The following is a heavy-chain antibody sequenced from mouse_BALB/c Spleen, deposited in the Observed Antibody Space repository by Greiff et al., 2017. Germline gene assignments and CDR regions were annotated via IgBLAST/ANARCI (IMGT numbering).Heavy chain of an antibody. CDR1: GFTFSSYG. V-gene: IGHV5-6*02. Sequence: EVMLVESGGDLVKPGGSLKLSCAASGFTFSSYGMSWVRQTPDKRLEWVATISSGGSYTYYPDSVKGRFTISRDNAKNTLYLQMSSLKSEDTAMYYCARPLYDGYYGDYAMDYWGQGTSVTVSS. CDR2: ISSGGSYT. CDR3: ARPLYDGYYGDYAMDY. D-gene: IGHD2-3*01. J-gene: IGHJ4*01.